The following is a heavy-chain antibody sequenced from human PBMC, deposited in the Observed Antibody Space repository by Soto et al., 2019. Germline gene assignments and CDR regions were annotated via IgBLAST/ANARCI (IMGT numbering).Heavy chain of an antibody. CDR3: ERVQGSSPDRYYFDY. V-gene: IGHV1-3*01. CDR2: INAGHGNA. Sequence: ASVKVSCKASGYTFTSYAMHWVRQAPGQGLEWMGRINAGHGNAKYSQKFQGRVTITADTSTSTAYMELSSLRSEDTAVYYCERVQGSSPDRYYFDYWGQGTLVTVSS. CDR1: GYTFTSYA. J-gene: IGHJ4*02. D-gene: IGHD6-6*01.